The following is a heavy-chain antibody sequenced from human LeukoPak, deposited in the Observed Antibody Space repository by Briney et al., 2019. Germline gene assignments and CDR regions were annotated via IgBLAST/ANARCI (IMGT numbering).Heavy chain of an antibody. CDR3: ARATYYYGSGSSSRFDY. J-gene: IGHJ4*02. Sequence: SETLSLTCAVYGGSFSGYYWSWIRQPPGKGLEWIGEINHSGSTNYNPSLKSRVTISVDTSKNQFSLKLSSVTAADTAVYYCARATYYYGSGSSSRFDYWGQGTLVTVSS. D-gene: IGHD3-10*01. V-gene: IGHV4-34*01. CDR1: GGSFSGYY. CDR2: INHSGST.